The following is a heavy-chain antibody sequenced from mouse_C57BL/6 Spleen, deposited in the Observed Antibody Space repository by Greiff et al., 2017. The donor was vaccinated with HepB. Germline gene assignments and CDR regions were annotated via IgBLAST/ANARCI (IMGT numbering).Heavy chain of an antibody. CDR2: INPGSGGT. Sequence: VQLQESGAELVRPGTSVKVSCKASGYAFTNYLIEWVKQRPGQGLEWIGVINPGSGGTNYNEKFKGKATLTADKSSSTAYMQLSSLTSEDSAVYFCAREDYYGSSSFDYWGQGTTLTVSS. CDR3: AREDYYGSSSFDY. V-gene: IGHV1-54*01. D-gene: IGHD1-1*01. J-gene: IGHJ2*01. CDR1: GYAFTNYL.